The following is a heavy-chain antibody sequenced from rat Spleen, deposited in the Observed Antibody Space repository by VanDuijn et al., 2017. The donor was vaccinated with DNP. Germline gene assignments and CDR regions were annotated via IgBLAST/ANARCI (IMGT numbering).Heavy chain of an antibody. D-gene: IGHD1-11*01. V-gene: IGHV3-1*01. Sequence: EVQLQESGPGLVKPSQSLSLTCSVTGYSITRNYWGWIRKLPGNKMEWIGYISYSGSTGYNPSLKSRISITRDTSKNQIFLQVNSVTLEDTATYYCARGPNYGAHSDFLDYWGQGVMVTVSS. CDR2: ISYSGST. CDR1: GYSITRNY. J-gene: IGHJ2*01. CDR3: ARGPNYGAHSDFLDY.